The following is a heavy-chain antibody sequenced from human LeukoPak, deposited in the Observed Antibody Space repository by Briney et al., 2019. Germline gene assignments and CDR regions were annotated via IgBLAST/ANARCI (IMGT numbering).Heavy chain of an antibody. Sequence: SETLSLTCAVYGGSFSGYYWSWIRQPPGKGLEWIGEINHSGSTNYNPSLKSRVTISVDTSKNQFSLKLSSVTAADTAVYYCAKGRYGDYKVDWFDPWGQGTLVTVSS. V-gene: IGHV4-34*01. CDR2: INHSGST. J-gene: IGHJ5*02. CDR3: AKGRYGDYKVDWFDP. D-gene: IGHD4-17*01. CDR1: GGSFSGYY.